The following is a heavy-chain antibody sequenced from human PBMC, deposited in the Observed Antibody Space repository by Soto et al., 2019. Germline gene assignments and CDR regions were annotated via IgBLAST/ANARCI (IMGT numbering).Heavy chain of an antibody. D-gene: IGHD6-13*01. V-gene: IGHV4-31*01. CDR3: ARGGIAGPWFDP. CDR2: ILHSGST. CDR1: GGYINSGGFY. J-gene: IGHJ5*02. Sequence: QVQLQESGPGLLKPSQTLSLTCNVSGGYINSGGFYWSWIRQHPGKGLEWIGYILHSGSTLYNPSLNSLVTLSADTAKTQLSLTLRSVTVADTAVYYCARGGIAGPWFDPWGQGTLVTVSS.